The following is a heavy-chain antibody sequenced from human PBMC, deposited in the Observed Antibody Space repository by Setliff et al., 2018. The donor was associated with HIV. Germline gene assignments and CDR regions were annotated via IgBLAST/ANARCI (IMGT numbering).Heavy chain of an antibody. CDR1: GYTFTSYA. Sequence: ASVKVSCKTSGYTFTSYALHWVRQAPGQRLEWMGWINAGNGNTKYSREFQGRVTITRDTSASTAYTELSSLRSDDMAVYYCARGESITIFGVLTLFDYWGQGTLVTVSS. CDR3: ARGESITIFGVLTLFDY. CDR2: INAGNGNT. V-gene: IGHV1-3*03. D-gene: IGHD3-3*01. J-gene: IGHJ4*02.